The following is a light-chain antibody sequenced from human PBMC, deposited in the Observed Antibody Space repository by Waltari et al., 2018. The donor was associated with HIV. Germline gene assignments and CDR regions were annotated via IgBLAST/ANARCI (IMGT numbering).Light chain of an antibody. CDR3: QSYDRSLSASVV. CDR1: SSNHGAESD. J-gene: IGLJ2*01. V-gene: IGLV1-40*01. Sequence: QSVLTQPPSVSGAPGQRVTIPCTGGSSNHGAESDVPWYQQIPGTAPKLLISGNKNRPSGCPDRFSASKSGTSASLAITGLQAEDEADYFCQSYDRSLSASVVFGGGTKLTVL. CDR2: GNK.